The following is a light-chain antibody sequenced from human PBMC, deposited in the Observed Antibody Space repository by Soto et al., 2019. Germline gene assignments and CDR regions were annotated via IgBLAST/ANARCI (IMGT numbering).Light chain of an antibody. Sequence: DIPMTQSPSTLSASVGDRVTITCRASQSVNGWLAWYQQKPGKAPKLLIYAASNLESGVPSRFSGSGSGTEFTLTISSLQPDDFATYYCQHYNSNPWTFGQGTKVEIK. CDR1: QSVNGW. CDR3: QHYNSNPWT. V-gene: IGKV1-5*01. CDR2: AAS. J-gene: IGKJ1*01.